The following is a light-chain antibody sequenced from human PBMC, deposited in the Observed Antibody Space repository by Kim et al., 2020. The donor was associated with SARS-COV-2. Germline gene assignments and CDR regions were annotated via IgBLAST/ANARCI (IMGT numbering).Light chain of an antibody. CDR3: ATWDDSLTGRFV. Sequence: QRSVISSSASTPNIVSDYVNCSQHPQRAAPTLLIYKDNQRPSRVPDRFSSSKSGTSASLAISGLRSEDEADYYCATWDDSLTGRFVFGPGTKVTVL. J-gene: IGLJ1*01. CDR1: TPNIVSDY. V-gene: IGLV1-47*01. CDR2: KDN.